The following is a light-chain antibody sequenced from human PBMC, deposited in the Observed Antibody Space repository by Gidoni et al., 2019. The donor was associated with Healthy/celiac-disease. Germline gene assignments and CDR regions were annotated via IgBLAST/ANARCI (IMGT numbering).Light chain of an antibody. CDR3: QQYYSTPLLT. V-gene: IGKV4-1*01. J-gene: IGKJ4*01. CDR1: QSVLYSSNNKHY. Sequence: DIVMTQSPDSLAVSLGERATINCKSSQSVLYSSNNKHYLAWYQQKPGQPPKLLIYWASTRESGVPDRFSGSGSGTDFTLTISSLQAEEVAVYYCQQYYSTPLLTFGGGTKVEIK. CDR2: WAS.